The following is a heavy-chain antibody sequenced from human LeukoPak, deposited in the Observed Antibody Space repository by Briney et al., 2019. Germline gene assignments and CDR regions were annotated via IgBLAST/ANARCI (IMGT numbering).Heavy chain of an antibody. CDR2: IVVGSGDT. CDR3: ARQPNYGGNSFQFDY. J-gene: IGHJ4*02. V-gene: IGHV1-58*02. CDR1: GFTFTTSG. D-gene: IGHD4-23*01. Sequence: ASVKVSCKASGFTFTTSGMQWVRQARGQRLEWIGWIVVGSGDTNYAQKFQERVTITRDMSTSTAYMELSSLRSEDTAVYYCARQPNYGGNSFQFDYWGQGTLVTVSS.